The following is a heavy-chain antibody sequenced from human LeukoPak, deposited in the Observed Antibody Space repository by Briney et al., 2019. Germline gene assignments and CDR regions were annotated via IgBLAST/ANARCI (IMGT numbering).Heavy chain of an antibody. Sequence: SATLSLTCAVYGGSFSGYYWSWIRPPPGKVLRWIGSIYYSGSTYYNPSLKSRVTISVDTSKNQVSLKLSVVTAADTAVYYCANDLGWIQLNLGRGQGTLVTVSS. J-gene: IGHJ4*02. CDR2: IYYSGST. V-gene: IGHV4-34*01. D-gene: IGHD5-18*01. CDR3: ANDLGWIQLNLG. CDR1: GGSFSGYY.